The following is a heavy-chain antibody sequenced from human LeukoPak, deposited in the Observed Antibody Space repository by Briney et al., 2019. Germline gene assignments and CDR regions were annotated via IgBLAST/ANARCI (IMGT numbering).Heavy chain of an antibody. V-gene: IGHV1-2*02. Sequence: GASVKVSCKASGYTFTGYYMHWVRQAPGQGLEWMGWINPNSGGTNYAQKFQGRVTITADKSTSTAYMELSSLRSEDTAVYYCARPSRGYSYGYFDYWGQGTLVTVSS. CDR2: INPNSGGT. J-gene: IGHJ4*02. D-gene: IGHD5-18*01. CDR3: ARPSRGYSYGYFDY. CDR1: GYTFTGYY.